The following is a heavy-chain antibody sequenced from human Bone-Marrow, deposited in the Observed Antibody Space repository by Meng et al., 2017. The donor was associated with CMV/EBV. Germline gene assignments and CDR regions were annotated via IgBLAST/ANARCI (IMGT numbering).Heavy chain of an antibody. J-gene: IGHJ6*02. V-gene: IGHV4-39*07. CDR1: GGSISSSSYY. CDR2: IYYSGST. D-gene: IGHD3-3*01. Sequence: GSLRLSCTVSGGSISSSSYYWGWIRQPPGKGLEWIGSIYYSGSTYYNPSLKSRVTISVDTSKNQFSLKLSSVTAADTVVYYCARDIGVGFLSYYYYGMDVWGQGTTVTVSS. CDR3: ARDIGVGFLSYYYYGMDV.